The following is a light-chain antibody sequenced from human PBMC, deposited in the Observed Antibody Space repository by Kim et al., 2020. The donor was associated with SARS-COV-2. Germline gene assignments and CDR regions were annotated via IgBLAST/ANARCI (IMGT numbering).Light chain of an antibody. CDR2: QDT. Sequence: SVTTGQTATITCSGDHLGHKYVCWYQQKPGQSPLLVIYQDTRRPSGIPERFSDSNSENTATLTITGTQVTDEADYYCQAWVSSTLVFGGGTQLTVL. CDR3: QAWVSSTLV. J-gene: IGLJ2*01. V-gene: IGLV3-1*01. CDR1: HLGHKY.